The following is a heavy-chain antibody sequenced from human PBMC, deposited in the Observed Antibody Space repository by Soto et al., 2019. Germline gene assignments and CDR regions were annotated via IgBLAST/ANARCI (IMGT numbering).Heavy chain of an antibody. J-gene: IGHJ6*02. CDR3: ARDRCTTDKCYTHHFDV. V-gene: IGHV1-18*04. CDR1: GYTFTSYG. CDR2: ISVYTGNT. Sequence: QVQLVQSGGEVTKPGASVKVSCKSSGYTFTSYGVSWVRQAHGQGREWLGWISVYTGNTKQAQKFQDRVTLTTEASTSTAYLELRNLRSDDTAVYYCARDRCTTDKCYTHHFDVWGQGTTVTVSS. D-gene: IGHD2-8*01.